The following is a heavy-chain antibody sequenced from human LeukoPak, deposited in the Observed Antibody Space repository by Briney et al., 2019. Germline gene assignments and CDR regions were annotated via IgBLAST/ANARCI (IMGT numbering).Heavy chain of an antibody. D-gene: IGHD2-2*01. CDR2: FYHSGST. CDR3: ATEDQLLRFDY. J-gene: IGHJ4*02. CDR1: GYYISSGYY. V-gene: IGHV4-38-2*02. Sequence: PSETLSLTCTVSGYYISSGYYWGWIRQPPGKGLEWIGSFYHSGSTYYNPSLKSRVTISVDTSKNQFSLKVSSVTAADTAVYYCATEDQLLRFDYWGQGTLVTVSS.